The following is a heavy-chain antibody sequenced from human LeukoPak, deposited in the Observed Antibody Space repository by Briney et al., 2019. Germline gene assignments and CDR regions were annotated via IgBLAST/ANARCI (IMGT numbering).Heavy chain of an antibody. Sequence: TGGSLRLSCAASGFTFSSSDMHWVRQATGKGLEWVSAIGTTGDTYYPGSVKGRFTISRENARNSLYLQMNSLRVGDTAVYYCARAVPLARGVNYYDYWGQGTLVTVSA. D-gene: IGHD3-10*01. CDR1: GFTFSSSD. J-gene: IGHJ4*02. V-gene: IGHV3-13*01. CDR2: IGTTGDT. CDR3: ARAVPLARGVNYYDY.